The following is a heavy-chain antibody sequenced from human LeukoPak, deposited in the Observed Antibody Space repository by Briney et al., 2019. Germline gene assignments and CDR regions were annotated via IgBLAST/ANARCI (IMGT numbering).Heavy chain of an antibody. D-gene: IGHD3-3*01. CDR3: ARGGYDFWSGSKNWFDP. Sequence: SETLSLTCTVSGGSISSYYWSWIRQPPGKGLEWIGYIYYSGSTNYNPSLKSRVTISVDTSKDQFSLKLSSVTAADTAVYYCARGGYDFWSGSKNWFDPWGQGTLVTVSS. V-gene: IGHV4-59*01. CDR2: IYYSGST. CDR1: GGSISSYY. J-gene: IGHJ5*02.